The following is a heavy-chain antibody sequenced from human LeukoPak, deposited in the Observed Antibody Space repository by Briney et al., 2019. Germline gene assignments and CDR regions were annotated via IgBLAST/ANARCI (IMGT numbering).Heavy chain of an antibody. J-gene: IGHJ3*02. V-gene: IGHV3-48*03. Sequence: GGSLRLSCAASAFTFSLYEMSWVRQAPEMGLEWVAYISSDGNSIHYADSVKGRFTISRDNAKNSLYLQMNSLRVEDTAVYYCGRGGTEAFDIWGQGTMVTVSS. CDR1: AFTFSLYE. D-gene: IGHD1-1*01. CDR3: GRGGTEAFDI. CDR2: ISSDGNSI.